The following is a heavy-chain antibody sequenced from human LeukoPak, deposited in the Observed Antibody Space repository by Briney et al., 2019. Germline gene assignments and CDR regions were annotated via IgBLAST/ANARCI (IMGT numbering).Heavy chain of an antibody. CDR3: ARAGAAGTTAEYFQH. V-gene: IGHV3-30*04. CDR1: GFTFSSYA. Sequence: GGSLRLSCAASGFTFSSYAMHWVRQAPGKGLEWVAVISYDGSNKYYADSVKGRFTISRDNSKNTLYLQMNSLRAEDTAVYYCARAGAAGTTAEYFQHWGQGTLVTVSS. CDR2: ISYDGSNK. D-gene: IGHD6-13*01. J-gene: IGHJ1*01.